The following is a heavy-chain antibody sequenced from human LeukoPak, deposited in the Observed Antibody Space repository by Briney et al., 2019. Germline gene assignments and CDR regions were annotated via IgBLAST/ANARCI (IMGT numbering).Heavy chain of an antibody. V-gene: IGHV3-33*01. CDR1: GFTFSSYG. Sequence: PGRSLRLSCAASGFTFSSYGMHWVRQAPGKGLEWVAVIWYDGSNKYYADSVKGRFTISRDNSKNTLYLQMNSLRAEDTAVYYCARDQLWAPYSSSPDYWGQGTLVTVSS. CDR2: IWYDGSNK. J-gene: IGHJ4*02. CDR3: ARDQLWAPYSSSPDY. D-gene: IGHD6-13*01.